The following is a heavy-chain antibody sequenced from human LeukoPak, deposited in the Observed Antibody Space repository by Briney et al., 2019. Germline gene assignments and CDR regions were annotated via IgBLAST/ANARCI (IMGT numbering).Heavy chain of an antibody. J-gene: IGHJ3*02. CDR3: ASPGGYYFEAFDI. CDR1: GFTFSSHW. Sequence: GGSLRLSCAASGFTFSSHWMHWVRQAPGKGLVWVSHINRGRSSTSYADSVKGRFTISRDNAKNTLYLQMNSLRAEDTAVYYCASPGGYYFEAFDIWGQGTKVTVSS. V-gene: IGHV3-74*01. CDR2: INRGRSST. D-gene: IGHD2/OR15-2a*01.